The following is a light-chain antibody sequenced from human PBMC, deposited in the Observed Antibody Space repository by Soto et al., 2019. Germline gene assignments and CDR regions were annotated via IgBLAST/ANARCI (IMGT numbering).Light chain of an antibody. CDR1: KLGDKY. Sequence: SYELTQPPSVSVSPGQTASITCSGDKLGDKYACWYQQKPGQSPVLVIYQDSKRPSGIPERFSGSNSGNTATLTISGTQAMDEADSYCQAWDSSTPYVVFGGGTKLTVL. CDR3: QAWDSSTPYVV. J-gene: IGLJ2*01. V-gene: IGLV3-1*01. CDR2: QDS.